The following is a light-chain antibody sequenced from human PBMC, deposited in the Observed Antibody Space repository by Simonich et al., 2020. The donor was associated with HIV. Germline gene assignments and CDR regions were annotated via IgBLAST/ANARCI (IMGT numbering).Light chain of an antibody. V-gene: IGLV1-47*01. CDR2: RNN. CDR1: SSNIGAGYD. CDR3: AAWDDSLNGWV. Sequence: QSVLTQPPSVSGTPGQRVTISCTGGSSNIGAGYDVHWYQQLPGTAPKLLIYRNNQRPSGVPDRFSGSKSGSSASLAISGLRSEDEADYYCAAWDDSLNGWVFGGGTKLTVL. J-gene: IGLJ3*02.